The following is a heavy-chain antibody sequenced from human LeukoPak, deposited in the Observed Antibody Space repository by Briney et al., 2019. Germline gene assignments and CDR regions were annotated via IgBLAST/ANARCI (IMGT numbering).Heavy chain of an antibody. V-gene: IGHV3-7*01. CDR2: MKGDGSLI. D-gene: IGHD1-1*01. Sequence: GGSLRLSCAASGFTFGNFWMSWVRQAPGRGLQWVASMKGDGSLIYYVDSVKGRFTISRDNARNSLYLQMNSLRAEDTAVYYCARLFGGVTTFDYWGQGALVTVSS. J-gene: IGHJ4*02. CDR3: ARLFGGVTTFDY. CDR1: GFTFGNFW.